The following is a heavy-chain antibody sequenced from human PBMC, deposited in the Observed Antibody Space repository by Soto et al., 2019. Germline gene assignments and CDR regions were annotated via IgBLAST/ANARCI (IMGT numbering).Heavy chain of an antibody. V-gene: IGHV4-61*01. J-gene: IGHJ4*02. D-gene: IGHD5-12*01. Sequence: SETLSLTCTVSGGSVSSGSYYWSWIRQPPGKGLEWIGYIYYSGSTNYNPSLKSRVTISVDTSKNQFSLKLSSVTAADTAVYYCARYEMATMRPDYWGQGNLVTVSS. CDR1: GGSVSSGSYY. CDR3: ARYEMATMRPDY. CDR2: IYYSGST.